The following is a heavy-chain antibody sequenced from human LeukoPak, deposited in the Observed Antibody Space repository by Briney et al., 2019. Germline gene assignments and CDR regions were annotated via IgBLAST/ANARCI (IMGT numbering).Heavy chain of an antibody. CDR2: IIPILGIA. J-gene: IGHJ5*02. Sequence: SVKVSCKASGGTFSSYAISWVRQAPGQGLEWMGRIIPILGIANYAQKFQGRVTITADKSTSTAYMELSSLRSEGTAVYYCAPPVTTEAGCSAPWGKEPLVTVS. CDR3: APPVTTEAGCSAP. CDR1: GGTFSSYA. V-gene: IGHV1-69*04. D-gene: IGHD4-17*01.